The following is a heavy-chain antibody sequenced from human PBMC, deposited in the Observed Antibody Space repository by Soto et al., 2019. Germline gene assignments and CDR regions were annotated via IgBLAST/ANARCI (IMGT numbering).Heavy chain of an antibody. V-gene: IGHV3-23*01. CDR1: GFTFSSYA. CDR3: ASSGGRGYWSAP. D-gene: IGHD3-10*01. Sequence: EVQLLESGGGLVQPGGSLRLSCAASGFTFSSYAMSWVRQAPGKGLEWVSAISGSGYSTYYADSVKGRFTISRDNSKNPLYLQMNSLRAEDTAVYYCASSGGRGYWSAPWGQGTLVPVSS. CDR2: ISGSGYST. J-gene: IGHJ5*02.